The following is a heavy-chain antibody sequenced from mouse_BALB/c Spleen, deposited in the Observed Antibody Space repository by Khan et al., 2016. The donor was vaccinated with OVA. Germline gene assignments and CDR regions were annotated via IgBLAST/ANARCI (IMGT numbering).Heavy chain of an antibody. CDR3: ARDGPLFITTVVDWFAY. Sequence: VQLQQSGAELVKPGASVKLSCTASGFNIKDTYMHWVKQRPEQGLEWIGRIDPANGNTKYDPKFQGKATITADTSSNTAYLQLSSLTSEDTAVYYCARDGPLFITTVVDWFAYWGQGTLVTVSA. CDR2: IDPANGNT. CDR1: GFNIKDTY. D-gene: IGHD1-1*01. J-gene: IGHJ3*01. V-gene: IGHV14-3*02.